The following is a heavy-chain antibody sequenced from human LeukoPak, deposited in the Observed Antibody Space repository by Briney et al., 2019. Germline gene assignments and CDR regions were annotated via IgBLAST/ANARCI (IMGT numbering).Heavy chain of an antibody. D-gene: IGHD3-16*02. CDR2: IHFSGVT. CDR3: ARDNVFVPMDV. V-gene: IGHV4-38-2*02. Sequence: SETLSLTCSVSGYSISSSYDWGWIRQTPGKGLEYIGSIHFSGVTYYNPSLKSRITLSVDLSKNQFSLRLSSVTAADTAVYFCARDNVFVPMDVWGRGITVTVSS. J-gene: IGHJ6*03. CDR1: GYSISSSYD.